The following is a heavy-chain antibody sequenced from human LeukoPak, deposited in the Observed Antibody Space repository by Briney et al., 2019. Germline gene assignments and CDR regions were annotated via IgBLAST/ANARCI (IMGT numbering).Heavy chain of an antibody. CDR2: ISTSGSPI. CDR1: GCTFRSYE. CDR3: ARETSPFDC. Sequence: AGGSLRLSCGASGCTFRSYEMNWVRQAPGKGLEWVSYISTSGSPIYYADSVKGRFTISRDNANNSLYLQMNSLRAEDTAVYYCARETSPFDCWGQGTLVTVSS. V-gene: IGHV3-48*03. J-gene: IGHJ4*02.